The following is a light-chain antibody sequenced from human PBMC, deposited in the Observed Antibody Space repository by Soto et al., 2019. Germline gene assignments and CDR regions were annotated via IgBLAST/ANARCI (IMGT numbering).Light chain of an antibody. V-gene: IGKV3-11*01. Sequence: EIVLTQSPATLTLSPGYRATLSCRASQSVRSSLAWYQQKPGQAPRLLIYDASKRATGIPARFSGSASGTDFTLTINSLAPEDFAIYYCHQRQSWPRTFGQGTKVDI. CDR2: DAS. J-gene: IGKJ1*01. CDR3: HQRQSWPRT. CDR1: QSVRSS.